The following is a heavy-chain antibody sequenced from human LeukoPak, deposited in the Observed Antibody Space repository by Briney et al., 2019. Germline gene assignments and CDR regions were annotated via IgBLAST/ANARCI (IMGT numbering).Heavy chain of an antibody. CDR2: ISYDGSNK. Sequence: PGGSLRLSCAASGFSFSTYGMNWVRQAPGNGLEWVAVISYDGSNKYYADSVKGRFTISRDNSKNTLYLQMNSLRGEDTAVYYCAKDMALVVATDNGMDVWGQGTTVTVSS. D-gene: IGHD2-21*02. J-gene: IGHJ6*02. CDR3: AKDMALVVATDNGMDV. V-gene: IGHV3-30*18. CDR1: GFSFSTYG.